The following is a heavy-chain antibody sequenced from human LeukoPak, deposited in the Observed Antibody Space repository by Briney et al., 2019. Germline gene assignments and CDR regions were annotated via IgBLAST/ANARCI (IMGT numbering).Heavy chain of an antibody. CDR2: ISSNSATT. D-gene: IGHD1-26*01. CDR3: ARDTRSLIDY. Sequence: PGGSLSLSCAASGFTLSTDRMNWVRKVPGKGLEWISYISSNSATTHYADSVKGRFTISRDNAKNSLYLHMNSLRADDAAVYYCARDTRSLIDYWGQGTLVTVSS. CDR1: GFTLSTDR. V-gene: IGHV3-48*01. J-gene: IGHJ4*02.